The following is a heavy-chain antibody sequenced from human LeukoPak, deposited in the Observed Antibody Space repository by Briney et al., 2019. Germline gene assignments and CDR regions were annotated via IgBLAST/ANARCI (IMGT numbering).Heavy chain of an antibody. D-gene: IGHD3-10*01. CDR1: GGTFSSYA. CDR2: IIPILGIA. Sequence: ASVKVSCKASGGTFSSYAISWVRQAPGQGLEWMGRIIPILGIANYAQKFQGRVTITADKSTSTAYMELSSLRSEDTAVYYCARLMVRGVIISETDDYWGQGTLVTVSS. CDR3: ARLMVRGVIISETDDY. J-gene: IGHJ4*02. V-gene: IGHV1-69*04.